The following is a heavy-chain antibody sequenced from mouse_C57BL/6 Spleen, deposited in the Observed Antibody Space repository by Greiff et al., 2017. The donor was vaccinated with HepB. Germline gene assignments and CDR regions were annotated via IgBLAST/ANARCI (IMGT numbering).Heavy chain of an antibody. Sequence: QVQLQQSGAELVKPGASVKMSCKASGYTFTSYWITWVKQRPGQGLEWIGDIYPGSGSTNYNEKFKSKATLTVDTSSSTAYMQLSSLTSEDSAVYYCARSYYYGSSRGFAYWGQGTLVTVSA. V-gene: IGHV1-55*01. CDR2: IYPGSGST. CDR3: ARSYYYGSSRGFAY. D-gene: IGHD1-1*01. CDR1: GYTFTSYW. J-gene: IGHJ3*01.